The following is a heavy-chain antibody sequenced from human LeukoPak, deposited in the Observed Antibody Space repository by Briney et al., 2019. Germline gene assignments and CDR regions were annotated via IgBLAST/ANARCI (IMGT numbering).Heavy chain of an antibody. CDR3: ADYGSGSHCFDY. D-gene: IGHD3-10*01. CDR1: GFTFSSYA. Sequence: GGSLRLSCAASGFTFSSYAMTWVRQAPGKGLEWVSAISSSGGNAYYADSVKGRFTISRDNSKNTLYLQMNSLRAEDTAVYYCADYGSGSHCFDYWGQGTLVTVSS. CDR2: ISSSGGNA. J-gene: IGHJ4*02. V-gene: IGHV3-23*01.